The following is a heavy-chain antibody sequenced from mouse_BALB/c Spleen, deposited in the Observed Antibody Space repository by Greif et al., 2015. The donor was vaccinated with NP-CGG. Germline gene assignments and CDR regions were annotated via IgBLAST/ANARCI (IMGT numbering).Heavy chain of an antibody. CDR1: GYTFTDYA. V-gene: IGHV1S137*01. J-gene: IGHJ2*01. CDR2: ISTYYGDA. CDR3: ARGGEYGNFDY. D-gene: IGHD2-10*02. Sequence: VKLMESGAELVRPGVSVKISCKGSGYTFTDYAMHWVKQSHAKSLEWIGVISTYYGDASYNQKFKGKATMTVDKSSSTAYMELARLTSEDSASYYCARGGEYGNFDYWGQGTTLTVSS.